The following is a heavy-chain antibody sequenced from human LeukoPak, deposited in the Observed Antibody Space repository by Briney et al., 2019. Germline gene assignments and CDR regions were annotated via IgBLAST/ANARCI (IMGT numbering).Heavy chain of an antibody. CDR1: GYTFTNYD. CDR2: INPNSGGT. Sequence: VASVRVSCKTSGYTFTNYDIYWVRQAPGQGLEWMGWINPNSGGTNYAQKFQGRVTMTTDTSMSTAYMELSRLTSDDTAVYYCARAGGRSWFDPWGQGTLVTVSS. CDR3: ARAGGRSWFDP. J-gene: IGHJ5*02. V-gene: IGHV1-2*02.